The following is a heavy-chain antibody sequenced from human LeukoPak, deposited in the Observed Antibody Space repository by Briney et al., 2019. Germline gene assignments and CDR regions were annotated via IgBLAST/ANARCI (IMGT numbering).Heavy chain of an antibody. Sequence: PSETLSLTCAVYGGSFSGYYWSWIRQPPGKGLEWIGEINHSGSTNYNPSLKSRVTISVDTSKKQLSLKLSSVTAADTAVYFCARWPMTNLAFDVWGQGTMVTASS. CDR1: GGSFSGYY. J-gene: IGHJ3*01. CDR2: INHSGST. D-gene: IGHD3-22*01. CDR3: ARWPMTNLAFDV. V-gene: IGHV4-34*01.